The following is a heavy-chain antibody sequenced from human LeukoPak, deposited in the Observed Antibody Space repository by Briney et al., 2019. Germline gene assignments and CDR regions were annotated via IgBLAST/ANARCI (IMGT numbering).Heavy chain of an antibody. Sequence: GGSLRLSCAASGFTFSSYSMNWVRQAPGKGLEWVSSISSSSSYIYYADSVKGRFTISRDNAENSLYLQMNSLRAEDTAVYYCARDLVIAVAAPMDVWGKGTTVTVSS. CDR1: GFTFSSYS. CDR3: ARDLVIAVAAPMDV. CDR2: ISSSSSYI. D-gene: IGHD6-19*01. V-gene: IGHV3-21*01. J-gene: IGHJ6*04.